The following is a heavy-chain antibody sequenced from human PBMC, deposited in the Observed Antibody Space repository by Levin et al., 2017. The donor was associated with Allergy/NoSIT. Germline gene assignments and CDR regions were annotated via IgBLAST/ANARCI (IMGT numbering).Heavy chain of an antibody. CDR3: ARVINGSGYTKIDY. Sequence: PSETLSLTCTVSGGSISSDYWSWIRQPPGKGLEWIGYISYSGSAKYYPSLKSRVTISVDTSKNQFSLKLNSVTAADTAVYYCARVINGSGYTKIDYWGQGTLVTVSS. D-gene: IGHD5-18*01. J-gene: IGHJ4*02. CDR2: ISYSGSA. CDR1: GGSISSDY. V-gene: IGHV4-59*01.